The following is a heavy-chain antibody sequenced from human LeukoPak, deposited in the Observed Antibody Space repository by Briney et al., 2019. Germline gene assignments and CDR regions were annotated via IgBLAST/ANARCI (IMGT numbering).Heavy chain of an antibody. CDR1: GFTFSSYG. D-gene: IGHD3-22*01. CDR2: IWYDGSNK. V-gene: IGHV3-33*01. CDR3: ARGFAINYYDSSGYLH. J-gene: IGHJ4*02. Sequence: GGSLRLSCAASGFTFSSYGMHWVRQAPGKGLEWVAVIWYDGSNKYYADSVKGRFTISRDNSKNTLYLQMNSLRAEDTAVYYCARGFAINYYDSSGYLHWGQGTLVTVSS.